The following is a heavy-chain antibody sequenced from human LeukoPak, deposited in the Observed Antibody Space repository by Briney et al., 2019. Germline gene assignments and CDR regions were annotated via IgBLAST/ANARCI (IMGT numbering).Heavy chain of an antibody. CDR3: ARKRYCSSTSCSYYYYYMDV. J-gene: IGHJ6*03. CDR1: GGTFSSYA. V-gene: IGHV1-69*01. D-gene: IGHD2-2*01. Sequence: GSSVKVSCKAPGGTFSSYAISWVRQAPGQGLEWMGGIIPIFGTANYAQKFQGRVTITADESTSTAYMELSSLRSEDTAVYYCARKRYCSSTSCSYYYYYMDVWGKGTTATVSS. CDR2: IIPIFGTA.